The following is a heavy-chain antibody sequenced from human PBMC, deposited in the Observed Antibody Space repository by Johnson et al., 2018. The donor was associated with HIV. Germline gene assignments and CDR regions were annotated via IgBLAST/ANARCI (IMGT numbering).Heavy chain of an antibody. CDR1: GFTFDDYG. CDR2: ISGSGGST. CDR3: AREGEWLVPSLDI. Sequence: EVQLVESGGGVVRPGGSLSLSCAASGFTFDDYGMSWVRQAPGKGLEWVSAISGSGGSTYYADSVKGRFTISRDNSKNTLYLQMNSLRAEDTAVYYCAREGEWLVPSLDIWGQGTMVTVS. J-gene: IGHJ3*02. D-gene: IGHD6-19*01. V-gene: IGHV3-23*04.